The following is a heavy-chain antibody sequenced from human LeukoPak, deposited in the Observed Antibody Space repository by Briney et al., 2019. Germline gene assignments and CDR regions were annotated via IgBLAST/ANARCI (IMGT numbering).Heavy chain of an antibody. D-gene: IGHD3-10*01. CDR3: ARRGTTAGSGTYYHAFWYFDL. J-gene: IGHJ2*01. Sequence: SETLSLTCTVSGGSISSSYWSWIRQPPGKGLEWIGYIYYSGSTTYNPSLESRVTISVDTSKNQFSLKLSSVTAADTAVYYCARRGTTAGSGTYYHAFWYFDLWGRGTLVTVSS. CDR2: IYYSGST. V-gene: IGHV4-59*08. CDR1: GGSISSSY.